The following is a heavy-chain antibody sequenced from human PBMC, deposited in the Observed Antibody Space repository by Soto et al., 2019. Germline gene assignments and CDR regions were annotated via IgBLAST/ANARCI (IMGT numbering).Heavy chain of an antibody. CDR1: GYTFTSYG. CDR3: ARALPQIVVVTPHDY. Sequence: QVQLVQSGAEVKKPGASVKVSCKASGYTFTSYGISWVRQAPGQGLEWMGWISAYNGNTNYAQKLQGRVAMTTDTATRTAYMELRSLRSDDTAVYYCARALPQIVVVTPHDYWGHGTLVSVTS. J-gene: IGHJ4*01. D-gene: IGHD2-21*02. CDR2: ISAYNGNT. V-gene: IGHV1-18*01.